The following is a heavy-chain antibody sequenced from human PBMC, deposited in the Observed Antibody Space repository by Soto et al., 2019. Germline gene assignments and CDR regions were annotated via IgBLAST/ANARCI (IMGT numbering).Heavy chain of an antibody. CDR3: ALEPRVYSYGLFWSYSHLDV. CDR2: IYSEGTT. D-gene: IGHD5-18*01. Sequence: EVQLVESGGGLIQRGGSLRLSCAASGLTVSSNYMSWVRQAPGKGLEWVSVIYSEGTTYYADSVKGRFTVSRDNSKNTLYLQMNSLRVEDTAVYYCALEPRVYSYGLFWSYSHLDVWGQGTTVTVSS. V-gene: IGHV3-53*01. J-gene: IGHJ6*02. CDR1: GLTVSSNY.